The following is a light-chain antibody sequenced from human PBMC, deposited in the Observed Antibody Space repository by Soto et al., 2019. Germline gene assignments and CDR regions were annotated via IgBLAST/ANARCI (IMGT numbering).Light chain of an antibody. CDR1: TGAVTSGHY. Sequence: QAVVTQAPSLTVSPGGTVTLTCGSSTGAVTSGHYPYWFQQKAGQVPRTLIYDTSNRHSWTPARFSGSLLGGKAALTLSGAQPEDEAEYYCLLSYSDTHVFGTGTKLTVL. V-gene: IGLV7-46*01. J-gene: IGLJ1*01. CDR3: LLSYSDTHV. CDR2: DTS.